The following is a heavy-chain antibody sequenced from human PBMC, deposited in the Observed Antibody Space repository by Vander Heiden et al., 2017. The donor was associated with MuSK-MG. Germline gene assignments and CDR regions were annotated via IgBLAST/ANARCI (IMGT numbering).Heavy chain of an antibody. V-gene: IGHV3-9*01. CDR2: ISWNSNNI. CDR1: GFTFDDYA. CDR3: AKDSQSYFYAMDV. J-gene: IGHJ6*02. Sequence: ELQLVESGGGWVQPGRSLRLSCVASGFTFDDYAMHWVRQAPGKGLEWVSSISWNSNNIGYADSVKGRFTISRDNAQNSLFLQMNSLRADDTALYYCAKDSQSYFYAMDVWGQGTTVTVSS.